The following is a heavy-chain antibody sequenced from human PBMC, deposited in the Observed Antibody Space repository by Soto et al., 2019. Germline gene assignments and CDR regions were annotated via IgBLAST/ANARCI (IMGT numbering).Heavy chain of an antibody. CDR3: ARGSNSAIAI. D-gene: IGHD1-26*01. V-gene: IGHV6-1*01. Sequence: LSRTCVLPGDSVSSNSGSRNWNRQSPSRGIEWLGRTYYRSKWYNNYAVSVKSRTTINADTSKNQFSLQLASVTPEDTAVYYCARGSNSAIAIWGQRTMVTVTS. CDR2: TYYRSKWYN. CDR1: GDSVSSNSGS. J-gene: IGHJ3*02.